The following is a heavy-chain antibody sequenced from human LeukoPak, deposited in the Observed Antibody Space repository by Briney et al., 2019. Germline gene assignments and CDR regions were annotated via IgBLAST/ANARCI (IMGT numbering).Heavy chain of an antibody. Sequence: GGSLRLSCAASGFTFSSYGMHWVRQAPGKGLEWVAFIRYYGSNKYYADSVKGRFTISRDNSKNTLYLQMNSLRAEDTAVYYCAKGPGGYYYMDVWGKGTTVTVSS. D-gene: IGHD3-10*01. CDR1: GFTFSSYG. CDR3: AKGPGGYYYMDV. J-gene: IGHJ6*03. V-gene: IGHV3-30*02. CDR2: IRYYGSNK.